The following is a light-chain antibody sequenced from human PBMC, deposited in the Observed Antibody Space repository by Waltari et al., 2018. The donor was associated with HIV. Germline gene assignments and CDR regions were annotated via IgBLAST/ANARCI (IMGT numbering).Light chain of an antibody. J-gene: IGKJ1*01. V-gene: IGKV3-15*01. Sequence: EVVMTQSPVSLSASPGERVTPSCRPRQIVDKNLAWYHQNPGKRPRPLIYAASSETTNLPARFSGTGSGTEFNLTISSLQSEDFAVYYCQQYKSGPPWTFGQGTKVEIK. CDR1: QIVDKN. CDR3: QQYKSGPPWT. CDR2: AAS.